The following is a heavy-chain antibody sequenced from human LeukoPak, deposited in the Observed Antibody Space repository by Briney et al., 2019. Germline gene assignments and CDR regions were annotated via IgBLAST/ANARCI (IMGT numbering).Heavy chain of an antibody. CDR3: AKDLAKVGALDY. CDR2: ISYDGSNK. Sequence: GGSLRLSCAASGFTFSSYAMPWVRQAPGKGLEWVAVISYDGSNKYYADSVKGRFTISRDNSKNTLYLQMNSLRAEDTAVYYCAKDLAKVGALDYWGQGTLVTVSS. J-gene: IGHJ4*02. D-gene: IGHD1-26*01. V-gene: IGHV3-30*04. CDR1: GFTFSSYA.